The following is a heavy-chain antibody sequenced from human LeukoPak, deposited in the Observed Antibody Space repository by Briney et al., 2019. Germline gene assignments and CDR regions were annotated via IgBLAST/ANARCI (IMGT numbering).Heavy chain of an antibody. D-gene: IGHD3-22*01. CDR1: GDSISSSSYH. J-gene: IGHJ4*02. CDR3: ARSRSYYYDNSGYDFDY. Sequence: SETLSLTCTVSGDSISSSSYHWGWIRQPPGKGPEWIGSIYYGGSPYYNPSLKSRVTISVDTSKNQFPLKLTSVTAAETAVYYCARSRSYYYDNSGYDFDYWGQGTLVTVSS. CDR2: IYYGGSP. V-gene: IGHV4-39*06.